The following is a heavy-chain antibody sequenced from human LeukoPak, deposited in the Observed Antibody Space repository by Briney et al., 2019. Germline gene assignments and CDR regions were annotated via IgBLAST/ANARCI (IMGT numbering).Heavy chain of an antibody. CDR2: VYYSGST. D-gene: IGHD6-19*01. J-gene: IGHJ4*02. CDR1: GGSISSSSYY. CDR3: ARALAVAGTVDY. Sequence: SETLSLTCTVSGGSISSSSYYWGWIRQPPGKGLEWIGSVYYSGSTYYNPSLKSRVTIYVDTSKNQFSLKLSSVTAADTAVYYCARALAVAGTVDYWGQGTLVTVSS. V-gene: IGHV4-39*01.